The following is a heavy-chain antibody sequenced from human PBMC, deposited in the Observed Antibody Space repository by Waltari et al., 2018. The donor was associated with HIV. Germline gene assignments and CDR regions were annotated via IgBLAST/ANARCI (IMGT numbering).Heavy chain of an antibody. CDR1: GFSISSNY. CDR3: ARGFGCGGDCYYFDY. V-gene: IGHV3-53*01. Sequence: EVQLVESGGGLIQPGGSLRLSCAASGFSISSNYMSWVRQAPGKGLEWVSVIYSGGSTYYADSVKGRFTISRDNSKNTLYLQMNSLRAEDTAVYYCARGFGCGGDCYYFDYWGQGTLVTVSS. D-gene: IGHD2-21*02. CDR2: IYSGGST. J-gene: IGHJ4*02.